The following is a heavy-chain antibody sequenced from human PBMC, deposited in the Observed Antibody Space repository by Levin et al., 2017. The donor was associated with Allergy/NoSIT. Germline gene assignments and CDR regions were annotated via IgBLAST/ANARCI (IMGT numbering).Heavy chain of an antibody. CDR3: ASLAVTTNNYYYYYMDV. CDR2: IYYSGST. J-gene: IGHJ6*03. CDR1: GGSIRSSY. D-gene: IGHD4-17*01. V-gene: IGHV4-59*01. Sequence: SQTLSLPCTVSGGSIRSSYWSWIRQPPGKGLEWIGYIYYSGSTNYNPSLKSRVTISVDTSKNQFSLKLSSVTAADTAVYYCASLAVTTNNYYYYYMDVWGKGTTVTVSS.